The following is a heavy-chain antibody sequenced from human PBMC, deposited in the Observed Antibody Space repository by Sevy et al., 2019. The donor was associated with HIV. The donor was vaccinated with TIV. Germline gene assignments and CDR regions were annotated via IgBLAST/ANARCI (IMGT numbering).Heavy chain of an antibody. CDR1: RFTFNTYA. CDR3: ARDGVSCGWYRGYYFDY. J-gene: IGHJ4*02. D-gene: IGHD6-19*01. V-gene: IGHV3-30*04. Sequence: GESLKISCAASRFTFNTYAMHWVRQAPGKGLDWVAFISYDGTNEYYAASVKGRFTISRDNSKNTLYLQMNSLRAEDTAVYYCARDGVSCGWYRGYYFDYWGQGTLVTVSS. CDR2: ISYDGTNE.